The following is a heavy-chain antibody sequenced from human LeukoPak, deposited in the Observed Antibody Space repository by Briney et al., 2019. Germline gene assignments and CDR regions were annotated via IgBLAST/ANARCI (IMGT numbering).Heavy chain of an antibody. CDR2: IRSKAYGGTT. CDR3: TRAGAVAGVFDY. CDR1: GFTFGDYA. D-gene: IGHD6-19*01. V-gene: IGHV3-49*04. Sequence: GGSLRLSCTASGFTFGDYAMSWVRQAPGKGLEWVGFIRSKAYGGTTEYAASVKGRFTISRDDSKSIAYLQVNSLKTEDTAVYYCTRAGAVAGVFDYWGQGTLVTVSS. J-gene: IGHJ4*02.